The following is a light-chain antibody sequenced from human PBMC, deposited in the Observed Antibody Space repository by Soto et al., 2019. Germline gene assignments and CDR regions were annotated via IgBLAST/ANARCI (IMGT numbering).Light chain of an antibody. CDR2: AAS. CDR1: QGISNY. V-gene: IGKV1-27*01. J-gene: IGKJ4*01. CDR3: QKYTNVPA. Sequence: DIQMTQSPSSLSASVGDRVTITCRASQGISNYLAWYQQIPGKVPKLLISAASTLQSGVPSRFSDSGSETDFTLTISSLQPEDVATYYCQKYTNVPAFGGGTKVEIK.